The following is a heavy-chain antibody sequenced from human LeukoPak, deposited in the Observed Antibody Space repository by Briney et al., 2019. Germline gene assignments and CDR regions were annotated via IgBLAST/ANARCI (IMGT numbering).Heavy chain of an antibody. J-gene: IGHJ4*02. CDR2: IYHSGST. V-gene: IGHV4-38-2*02. CDR1: GYSISSGYY. D-gene: IGHD6-19*01. CDR3: ARGGGQWLNPPSHFDY. Sequence: SETLSLTCTVSGYSISSGYYWGWIRQPPGKGLEWIGSIYHSGSTYYNPSLKSRVTISVDTSKNQFSLRLNSVTAADTAVYYCARGGGQWLNPPSHFDYWGQGTLVTVSS.